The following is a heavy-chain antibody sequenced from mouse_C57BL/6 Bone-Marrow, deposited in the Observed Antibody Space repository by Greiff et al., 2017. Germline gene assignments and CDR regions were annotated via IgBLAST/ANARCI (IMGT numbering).Heavy chain of an antibody. CDR2: ISDGGSYT. J-gene: IGHJ3*01. CDR3: ARALFAY. Sequence: DVKLQESGGGLVKPGGSLKLSCAASGFTFSSYAMSWVRQTPEKRLEWVATISDGGSYTYYPDNVKGRFTISRDNAKNNLYLQMSHLKSEDTAMYYCARALFAYWGQGTLVTVSA. V-gene: IGHV5-4*03. CDR1: GFTFSSYA.